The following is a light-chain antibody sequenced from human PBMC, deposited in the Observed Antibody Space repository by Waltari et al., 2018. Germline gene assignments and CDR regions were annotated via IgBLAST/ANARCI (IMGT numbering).Light chain of an antibody. Sequence: DIQMTQSPSSLSASVGDRVTVPCRASQGINKELNWYQQKPGKAPTLLIYAASSLQTGVSSRFSGSGSGTAFTLTISSLRPEDVATYYCQQDYTIPLTFGGGTKVEIK. CDR3: QQDYTIPLT. J-gene: IGKJ4*01. V-gene: IGKV1-27*01. CDR1: QGINKE. CDR2: AAS.